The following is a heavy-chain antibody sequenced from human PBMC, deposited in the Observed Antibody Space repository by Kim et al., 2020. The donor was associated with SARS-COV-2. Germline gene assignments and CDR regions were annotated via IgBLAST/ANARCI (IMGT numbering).Heavy chain of an antibody. V-gene: IGHV3-21*01. J-gene: IGHJ3*02. D-gene: IGHD3-22*01. CDR3: ASYEDYYDSSGYYQNDAFDI. CDR2: ISSSSSYI. CDR1: GFTFSSYS. Sequence: GGSLRLSCAASGFTFSSYSMNWVRQAPGKGLEWVSSISSSSSYIYYADSVKGRFTISRDNAKNSLYLQMNSLRAEDTAVYYCASYEDYYDSSGYYQNDAFDIWGQGTMVTVSS.